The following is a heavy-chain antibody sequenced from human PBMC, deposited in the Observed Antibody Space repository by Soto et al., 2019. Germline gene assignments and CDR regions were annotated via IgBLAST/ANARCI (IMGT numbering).Heavy chain of an antibody. V-gene: IGHV3-15*01. CDR3: TTGHY. Sequence: GGSLRLSCTASGFTFSNMWMSWVRQAPGKGLEWVGRIKDKTDGGTTDYAAPVKGRFAISRDDSKSRLYLQMNSLKTDDTAVYYCTTGHYWGQGTLVTVPQ. CDR2: IKDKTDGGTT. CDR1: GFTFSNMW. J-gene: IGHJ4*02.